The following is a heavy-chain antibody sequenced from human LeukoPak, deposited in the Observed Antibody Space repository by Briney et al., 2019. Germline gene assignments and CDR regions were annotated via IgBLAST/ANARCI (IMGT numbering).Heavy chain of an antibody. J-gene: IGHJ3*02. Sequence: ASVKVSCKASGGTFTSYDINWVRQATGQGLEWMGWMNPNSGNTGYAQKFQGRVTITRNTSISTAYMELSSLRSEDTAVYYCAVVGYELAFDIWGQGTMVTVSS. CDR1: GGTFTSYD. V-gene: IGHV1-8*03. D-gene: IGHD5-12*01. CDR3: AVVGYELAFDI. CDR2: MNPNSGNT.